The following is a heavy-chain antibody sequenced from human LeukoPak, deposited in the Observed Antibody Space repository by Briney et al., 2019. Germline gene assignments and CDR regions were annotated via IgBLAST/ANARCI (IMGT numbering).Heavy chain of an antibody. CDR3: VAVPAAIPDYFDY. Sequence: ASVKVSCKASGYTFTGYYMHWVRQAPGQGLEWMGWINPNSGGTNYAQKFQGRVTMTRDTPISTAYMELSRLRSDDTAVYYCVAVPAAIPDYFDYWGQGTLVTVSS. CDR2: INPNSGGT. D-gene: IGHD2-2*02. CDR1: GYTFTGYY. V-gene: IGHV1-2*02. J-gene: IGHJ4*02.